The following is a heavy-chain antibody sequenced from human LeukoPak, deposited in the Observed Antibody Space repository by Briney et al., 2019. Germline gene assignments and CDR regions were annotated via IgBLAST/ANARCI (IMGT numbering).Heavy chain of an antibody. CDR2: IGGSATTI. CDR1: GFTFSDYY. D-gene: IGHD3-10*01. V-gene: IGHV3-11*04. Sequence: GSLRLSCAASGFTFSDYYMTWIRQAPGKGLEWVSYIGGSATTIYYADSVKGRFTISRDNAKNSLYLQLNSLRAEDTAVYYCARAAKFEFYFDSWGQGTLVTVSS. J-gene: IGHJ4*02. CDR3: ARAAKFEFYFDS.